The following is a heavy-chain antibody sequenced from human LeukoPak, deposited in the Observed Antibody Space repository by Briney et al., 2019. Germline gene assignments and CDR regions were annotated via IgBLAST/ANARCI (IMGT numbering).Heavy chain of an antibody. CDR1: GFTFRTYG. V-gene: IGHV3-33*06. D-gene: IGHD3-10*01. CDR2: IWYDGINK. J-gene: IGHJ4*02. CDR3: AKDGGSYGSGDYFDY. Sequence: GRSLRLSCAASGFTFRTYGMHWVRQAPGKGLEWVAVIWYDGINKYYADSVKGRFTISRDNSKNTLYLQMNSLRAEDTAAYYCAKDGGSYGSGDYFDYWGQGTLVTVSS.